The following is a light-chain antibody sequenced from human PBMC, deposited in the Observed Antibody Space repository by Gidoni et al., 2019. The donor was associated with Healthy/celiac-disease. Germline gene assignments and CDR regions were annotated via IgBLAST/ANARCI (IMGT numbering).Light chain of an antibody. CDR3: NSRDSSGNHVV. V-gene: IGLV3-19*01. CDR2: GQN. Sequence: SSELTQDPAVSVALGQTVRITCQGDSLRSYYASWYQQKPGQAPVLVIYGQNNRPSGIPDRFSGSSSGNTASLTSTGAQAEDEADYYCNSRDSSGNHVVFGGGTKLTVL. J-gene: IGLJ2*01. CDR1: SLRSYY.